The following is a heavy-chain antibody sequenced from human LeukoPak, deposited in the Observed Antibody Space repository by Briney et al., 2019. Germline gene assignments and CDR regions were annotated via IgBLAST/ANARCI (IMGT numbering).Heavy chain of an antibody. CDR2: IYTSGST. J-gene: IGHJ4*02. D-gene: IGHD6-19*01. CDR1: GASISIYY. V-gene: IGHV4-4*07. Sequence: PSETLSLTCTLSGASISIYYWSWLRQPAGKGLEWIGRIYTSGSTSYNPSLKSRVTMSVDTSKNQFSLKLDSVTAADTAVYFCARQVVAVAGTGYFDYWGQGTLVTVSS. CDR3: ARQVVAVAGTGYFDY.